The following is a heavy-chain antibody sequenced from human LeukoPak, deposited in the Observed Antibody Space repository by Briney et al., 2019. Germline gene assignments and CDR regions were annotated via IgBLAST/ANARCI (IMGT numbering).Heavy chain of an antibody. Sequence: SGTLSLTCAVSGGSISSSNWWSWVRQPPGKGLEWIGEIYHSGSTNYNPSLKSRVTISVDKSKNQFSLKLSSVTAADTAVYYCARGLAVAGNYYYYGMDVWGQGTTVTVSS. CDR3: ARGLAVAGNYYYYGMDV. D-gene: IGHD6-19*01. J-gene: IGHJ6*02. V-gene: IGHV4-4*02. CDR2: IYHSGST. CDR1: GGSISSSNW.